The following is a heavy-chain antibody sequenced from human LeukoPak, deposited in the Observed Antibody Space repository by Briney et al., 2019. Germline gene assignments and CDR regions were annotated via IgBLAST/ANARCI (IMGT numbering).Heavy chain of an antibody. CDR2: IYHSGST. V-gene: IGHV4-34*01. Sequence: SETLSLTCAVYGGSFSGYYWTWIRQPPGKGLEWIGEIYHSGSTNYNPSLKSRVTISVDTSKNQFSLKLSSVTAADTAVYYCARVGGSWYLGWFDPWGQGTLVTVSS. CDR1: GGSFSGYY. J-gene: IGHJ5*02. D-gene: IGHD6-13*01. CDR3: ARVGGSWYLGWFDP.